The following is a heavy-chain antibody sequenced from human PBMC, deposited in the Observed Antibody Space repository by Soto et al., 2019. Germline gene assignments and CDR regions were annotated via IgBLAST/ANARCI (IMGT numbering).Heavy chain of an antibody. CDR2: IYYSGST. CDR1: GGSISSGGYY. J-gene: IGHJ6*02. D-gene: IGHD3-16*01. V-gene: IGHV4-31*03. Sequence: KPSETLSLTCTVSGGSISSGGYYWSWIRQHPGKGLEWIGYIYYSGSTYYNPSLKSRVTISVDTSKNQFSLKLSSVTAADTAVYYCERDKFGAMDVWGQGTTVTVSS. CDR3: ERDKFGAMDV.